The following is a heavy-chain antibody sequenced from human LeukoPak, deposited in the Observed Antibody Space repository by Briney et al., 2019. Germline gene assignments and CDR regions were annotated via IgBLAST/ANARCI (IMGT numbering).Heavy chain of an antibody. V-gene: IGHV4-59*08. Sequence: SGTLSLTCSVSGASISGYYWSWIRQPPGKGLEWIGYIDYSGSTNYSPSLKSRITISADTSKNQFSLKLTSLTAADTALYFCARHYSSDPFDYWGQGTLVTVSS. D-gene: IGHD2-21*01. CDR2: IDYSGST. CDR1: GASISGYY. J-gene: IGHJ4*02. CDR3: ARHYSSDPFDY.